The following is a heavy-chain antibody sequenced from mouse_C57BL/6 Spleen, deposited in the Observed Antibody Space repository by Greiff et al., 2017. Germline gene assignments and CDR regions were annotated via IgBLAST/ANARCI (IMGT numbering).Heavy chain of an antibody. Sequence: EVQLQQSGPELVKPGASVKISCKASGYTFTDYYMNWVKQSHGKSLEWIGDINPNNGGTSYNQKFKGKATLTVDKSSSTAYMELRSLTSEYSAVYYCARSSLPYFDYWGQGTTLTVSS. CDR3: ARSSLPYFDY. D-gene: IGHD2-1*01. V-gene: IGHV1-26*01. J-gene: IGHJ2*01. CDR1: GYTFTDYY. CDR2: INPNNGGT.